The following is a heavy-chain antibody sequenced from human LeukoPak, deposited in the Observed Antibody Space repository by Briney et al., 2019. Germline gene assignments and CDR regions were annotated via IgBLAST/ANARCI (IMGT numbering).Heavy chain of an antibody. CDR1: GYTFTGYY. CDR3: ARVHHYFDIAFDY. V-gene: IGHV1-2*02. Sequence: ASVKVSCKASGYTFTGYYMHWVRQAPGQGLEWMGWINPNSGGTNYAQKFQGRVTMTRDMSTSTVYMELISLRSEDTAVYYCARVHHYFDIAFDYWGQGTLVTVSS. CDR2: INPNSGGT. D-gene: IGHD3-22*01. J-gene: IGHJ4*02.